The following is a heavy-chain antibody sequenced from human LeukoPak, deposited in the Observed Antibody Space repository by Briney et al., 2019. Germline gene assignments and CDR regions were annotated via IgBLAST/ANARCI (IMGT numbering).Heavy chain of an antibody. Sequence: GGSLRLSCAASGFTFSSYSMAWVCQPPGKGLEWVSYISSSSSTVYYADSVKGRFTISRDNAKNSLYLQMNSLRAEDTAVYYCARSIAGISGSYYWSFDYWGQGTLVTVSS. CDR1: GFTFSSYS. J-gene: IGHJ4*02. D-gene: IGHD1-26*01. CDR2: ISSSSSTV. CDR3: ARSIAGISGSYYWSFDY. V-gene: IGHV3-48*04.